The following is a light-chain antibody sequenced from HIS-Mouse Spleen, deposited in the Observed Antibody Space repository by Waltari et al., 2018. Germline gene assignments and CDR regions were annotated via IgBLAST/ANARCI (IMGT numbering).Light chain of an antibody. CDR3: QQYGSSPT. CDR1: QSVSSSY. J-gene: IGKJ2*01. CDR2: GAS. V-gene: IGKV3-20*01. Sequence: IVLTEATCTLYLSPGERGTLSCRASQSVSSSYLAWYQQKPGQAPRLLIYGASSRATGIPDRFSGSGSGTDFTLTISRLEPEDFAVYYCQQYGSSPTFGQGTKLEIK.